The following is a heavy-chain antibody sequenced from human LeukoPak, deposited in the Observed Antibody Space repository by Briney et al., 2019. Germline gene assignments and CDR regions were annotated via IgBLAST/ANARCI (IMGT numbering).Heavy chain of an antibody. Sequence: SETLSLTCTVSGGSISSYYWSWIRQPAGKGLEWIGRIYYSGSTNYNPSLKSRVTISVDTSKNQFSLKLSSVTAADTAVYYCARLGTVAGVGYFDYWGQGTLVTVSS. CDR3: ARLGTVAGVGYFDY. CDR2: IYYSGST. J-gene: IGHJ4*02. CDR1: GGSISSYY. V-gene: IGHV4-4*07. D-gene: IGHD6-19*01.